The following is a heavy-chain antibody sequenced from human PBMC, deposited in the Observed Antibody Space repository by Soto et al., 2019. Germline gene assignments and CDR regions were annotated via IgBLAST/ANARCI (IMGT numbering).Heavy chain of an antibody. CDR1: GGSISSSSYY. Sequence: QLQLQESGPGLVKPSETLSLTCSVSGGSISSSSYYWGWIRQPPGKGLEWIGSIYYSGSIYYNPSPQSRVTISVDPSKNQFSLRLSSVTAAETAVYYCARQSSGWYNWFDPWGQGTLVTVSS. CDR3: ARQSSGWYNWFDP. V-gene: IGHV4-39*01. CDR2: IYYSGSI. J-gene: IGHJ5*02. D-gene: IGHD6-19*01.